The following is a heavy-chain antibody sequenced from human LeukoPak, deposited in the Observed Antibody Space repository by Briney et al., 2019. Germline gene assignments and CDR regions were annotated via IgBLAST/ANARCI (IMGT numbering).Heavy chain of an antibody. V-gene: IGHV1-69*06. CDR1: GGTFSSYA. D-gene: IGHD2-2*01. CDR3: ARDQPPYCSSTSCWGD. CDR2: IIPIFGTA. J-gene: IGHJ4*02. Sequence: ASVKVSCKASGGTFSSYAISWVRQAPGQGLEWMGGIIPIFGTANYAQKFQGRVTITADKSTSTAYMELSSLRSEDTAVYYCARDQPPYCSSTSCWGDWGQGTLVTVSS.